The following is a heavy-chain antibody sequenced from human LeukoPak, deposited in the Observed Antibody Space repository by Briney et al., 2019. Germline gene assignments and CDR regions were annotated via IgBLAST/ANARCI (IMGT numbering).Heavy chain of an antibody. D-gene: IGHD6-13*01. J-gene: IGHJ6*02. Sequence: PLASVKVSCKASGYTFTSYGISWVRQAPGQGLEWMGWISAYNGNTNYAQKLQGRVTMTTDTSTSTAYMELRSLRSDDTAVYYCARDKYQFGYSNPRYDVWGQGTTVTVSS. V-gene: IGHV1-18*01. CDR3: ARDKYQFGYSNPRYDV. CDR1: GYTFTSYG. CDR2: ISAYNGNT.